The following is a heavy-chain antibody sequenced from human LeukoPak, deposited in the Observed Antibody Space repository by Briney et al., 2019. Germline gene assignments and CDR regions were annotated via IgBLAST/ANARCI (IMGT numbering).Heavy chain of an antibody. V-gene: IGHV3-53*01. J-gene: IGHJ3*02. CDR2: IYSGGST. Sequence: GGSLRLSCAASGFTVSSNYMSWVRQAPGKGLEWVSVIYSGGSTYYADSVKGRYTISRDNSKNTLYLQMNSLRAEDTAVYYCAREGRPHAFDIWGQGTMVTVSS. CDR3: AREGRPHAFDI. D-gene: IGHD6-6*01. CDR1: GFTVSSNY.